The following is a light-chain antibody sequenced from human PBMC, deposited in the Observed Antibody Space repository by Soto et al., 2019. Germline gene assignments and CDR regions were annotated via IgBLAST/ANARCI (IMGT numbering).Light chain of an antibody. CDR2: KAS. J-gene: IGKJ1*01. Sequence: DVQLTQSPSFMSLSAGDRVTITCRASQGISSWLAWYQQRPGKAPKLLIHKASNLESGVPSRFSGSGSGTEFTLTISSLQPDDSATYYCQQYNRYSTFGQGTKVDIK. V-gene: IGKV1-5*03. CDR1: QGISSW. CDR3: QQYNRYST.